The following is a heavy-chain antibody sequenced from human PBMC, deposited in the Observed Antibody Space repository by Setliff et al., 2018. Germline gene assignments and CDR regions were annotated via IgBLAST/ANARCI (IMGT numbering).Heavy chain of an antibody. CDR2: ISGDSVYI. CDR1: GFTFSTYS. J-gene: IGHJ4*02. V-gene: IGHV3-21*04. D-gene: IGHD3-10*01. Sequence: PGGSLRLSCAASGFTFSTYSMSWVRQAPGKGLEWVSAISGDSVYICYADSVKGRFTISRDSARNSLYLHMNSLRDEDTAVYFCARDKDHIRGFDYWGRGALVTVSS. CDR3: ARDKDHIRGFDY.